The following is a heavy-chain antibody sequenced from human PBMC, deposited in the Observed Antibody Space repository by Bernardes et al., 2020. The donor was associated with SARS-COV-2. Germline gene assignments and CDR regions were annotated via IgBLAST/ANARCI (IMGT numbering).Heavy chain of an antibody. D-gene: IGHD1-7*01. CDR3: TRGLELELITWFDY. J-gene: IGHJ4*02. CDR2: ISNDGSIK. CDR1: GFTFSSSA. V-gene: IGHV3-30-3*01. Sequence: GGSLRLSCTASGFTFSSSAMHWVRQAPGKGPEWVAVISNDGSIKYYTDSVKGRFTISRDNSKNTLYLLMNSLRTDDTAEYYCTRGLELELITWFDYWGQGTRVTVSS.